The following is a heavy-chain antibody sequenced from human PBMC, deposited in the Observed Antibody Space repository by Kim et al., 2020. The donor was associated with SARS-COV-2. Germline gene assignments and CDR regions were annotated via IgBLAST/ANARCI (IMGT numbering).Heavy chain of an antibody. D-gene: IGHD3-22*01. V-gene: IGHV5-51*01. Sequence: GESLKISCKGSGYSFTNYWIGWVRQMPGKGLEWMGIIYPGDSDTRYSPSFQGQVTISADKSISTAYLQWSSLKASDTAMYYCARLPYYYDSSGKKPGNFDYWGQGTLVTVSS. CDR1: GYSFTNYW. J-gene: IGHJ4*02. CDR2: IYPGDSDT. CDR3: ARLPYYYDSSGKKPGNFDY.